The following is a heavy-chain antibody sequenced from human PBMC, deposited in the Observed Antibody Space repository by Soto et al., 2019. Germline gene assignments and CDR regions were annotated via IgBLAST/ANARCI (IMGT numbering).Heavy chain of an antibody. D-gene: IGHD2-2*01. CDR1: GGSISSSSYY. Sequence: QLQLQESGPGLVKPSETLSLTCTVSGGSISSSSYYWGWIRQPPGKGLEWIGSIYYSGSTYYNPSLKSRVTISVDTSKNQFSLKLSSVTAADTAVYYCARQSPRDCSSTSCHTRHWFDPWGQGTLVTVSS. CDR2: IYYSGST. J-gene: IGHJ5*02. V-gene: IGHV4-39*01. CDR3: ARQSPRDCSSTSCHTRHWFDP.